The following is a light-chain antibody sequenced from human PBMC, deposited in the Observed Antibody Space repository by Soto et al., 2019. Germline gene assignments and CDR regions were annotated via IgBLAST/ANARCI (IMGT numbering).Light chain of an antibody. V-gene: IGKV3-11*01. CDR2: DAS. CDR3: QQRDNWYT. CDR1: QSVRTY. J-gene: IGKJ2*01. Sequence: EIVLTQSPATLSLSPGERGSLSCRASQSVRTYLAWYQQKPGQAPRLLIYDASNRATGIPARFSGSGSGTDFTLTISSLESEDFGVYYCQQRDNWYTFGQGTRLEIK.